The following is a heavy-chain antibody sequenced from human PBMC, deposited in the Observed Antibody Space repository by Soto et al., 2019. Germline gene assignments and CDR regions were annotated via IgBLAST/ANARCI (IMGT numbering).Heavy chain of an antibody. D-gene: IGHD6-19*01. V-gene: IGHV3-9*01. CDR3: AEDPGSQWLVQSDYGMDV. J-gene: IGHJ6*02. CDR2: ISWNSGSI. Sequence: EVQLVESGGGLVQPGRSLRLSCAASGFTFDDYAMHWVRQAPGKGLEWVSGISWNSGSIGYADSVKGRFTISRDNAKNSLYLQMNSLRAEDTALYYCAEDPGSQWLVQSDYGMDVWGQGTTVTVSS. CDR1: GFTFDDYA.